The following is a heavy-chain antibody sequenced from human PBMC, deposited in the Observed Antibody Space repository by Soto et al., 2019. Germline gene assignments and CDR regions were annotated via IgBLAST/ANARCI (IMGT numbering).Heavy chain of an antibody. CDR3: ARAPMVRRLPHLYYYYGMDV. D-gene: IGHD3-10*01. CDR2: IYYSGST. V-gene: IGHV4-59*01. Sequence: SGTLSLTCSGSGSSISSYYWRWVRQPPEKGLEGIGYIYYSGSTNYVLSLKSRVTISVDTSKNQSSLKLSSVTAADTAVYYCARAPMVRRLPHLYYYYGMDVWGQGTTVTVS. J-gene: IGHJ6*02. CDR1: GSSISSYY.